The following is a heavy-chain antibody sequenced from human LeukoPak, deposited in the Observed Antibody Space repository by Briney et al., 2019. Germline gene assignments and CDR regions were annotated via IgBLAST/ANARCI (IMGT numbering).Heavy chain of an antibody. D-gene: IGHD3-22*01. CDR1: GGSISSSRYY. Sequence: SETLSLTSAVSGGSISSSRYYWGWIRQPPGKGLEWIGSVFYSGSSYYNPSLKSRVTISVDTSKNQFSLKLSSVTAADTAVYYCASIVVVITPGYFQHWGQGTLVTVSS. CDR3: ASIVVVITPGYFQH. J-gene: IGHJ1*01. CDR2: VFYSGSS. V-gene: IGHV4-39*01.